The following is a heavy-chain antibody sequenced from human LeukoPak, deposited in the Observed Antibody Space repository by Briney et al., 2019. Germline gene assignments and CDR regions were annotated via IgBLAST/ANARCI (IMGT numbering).Heavy chain of an antibody. CDR1: GFTFSSYG. CDR2: IWSDGSTK. V-gene: IGHV3-33*01. D-gene: IGHD2-2*01. CDR3: ARDAATSVGMPHY. J-gene: IGHJ4*02. Sequence: PGKSLRLSCVASGFTFSSYGMHWVRQAPGKGLECVAIIWSDGSTKYYVGSVRGRFTISRDSSKSTLYLQMNSLRAEDTAVYYCARDAATSVGMPHYWGQGTVVTVSS.